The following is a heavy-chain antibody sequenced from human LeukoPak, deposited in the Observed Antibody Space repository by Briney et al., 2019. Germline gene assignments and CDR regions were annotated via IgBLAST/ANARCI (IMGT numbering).Heavy chain of an antibody. CDR1: RFTFSSYA. Sequence: PWGSLRLSCAAARFTFSSYAMIWVRQAPGKGLVGVSAISGSGGSTYYADYVKGRFTISRDNSKNTLELQMHSLRAEARSDYYRVKGAYRYYYDSSGSERRGYYSYMDVWGKGTTVTVSS. J-gene: IGHJ6*03. D-gene: IGHD3-22*01. CDR3: VKGAYRYYYDSSGSERRGYYSYMDV. CDR2: ISGSGGST. V-gene: IGHV3-23*01.